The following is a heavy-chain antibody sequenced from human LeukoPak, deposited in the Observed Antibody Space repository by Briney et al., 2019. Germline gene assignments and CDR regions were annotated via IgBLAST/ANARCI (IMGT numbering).Heavy chain of an antibody. V-gene: IGHV4-39*01. Sequence: SETLSLTCTVSGGSISSSSYYWGWIRQPPGTGLEWIGSIYYSGSTYYNPSLKSRVTISVDTSKNQFSLKLSSVTAADTAVYYCARGEDSSGYLWGQGTLVTVSS. D-gene: IGHD3-22*01. J-gene: IGHJ4*02. CDR2: IYYSGST. CDR1: GGSISSSSYY. CDR3: ARGEDSSGYL.